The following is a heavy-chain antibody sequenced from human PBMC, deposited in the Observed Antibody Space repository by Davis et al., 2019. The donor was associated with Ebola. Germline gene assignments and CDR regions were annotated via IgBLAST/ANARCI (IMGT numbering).Heavy chain of an antibody. CDR1: GYIFTTYW. V-gene: IGHV5-10-1*01. CDR2: IDPADLQI. CDR3: ARQDY. Sequence: PGGSLRLSCKISGYIFTTYWINWVRQVPGKGLQWMGMIDPADLQINYSPTFQDHVTISIDKSIGTAYLEWSSLRASDSAIYFCARQDYWGQGTLVTVPA. J-gene: IGHJ4*02.